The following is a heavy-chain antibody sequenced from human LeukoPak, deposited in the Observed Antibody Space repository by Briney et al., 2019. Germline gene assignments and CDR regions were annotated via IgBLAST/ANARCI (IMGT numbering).Heavy chain of an antibody. D-gene: IGHD3-22*01. Sequence: SETLSLTCTVSGYSISSGYYWGWIRQPPGKGLEWIGSIYHSGSTYYNPSLKSRVTISVDTSKNQFPLKLSSVTAADTAVYYCARDSRQYDSSGYYLHWGQGTLVTVSS. J-gene: IGHJ4*02. CDR2: IYHSGST. V-gene: IGHV4-38-2*02. CDR3: ARDSRQYDSSGYYLH. CDR1: GYSISSGYY.